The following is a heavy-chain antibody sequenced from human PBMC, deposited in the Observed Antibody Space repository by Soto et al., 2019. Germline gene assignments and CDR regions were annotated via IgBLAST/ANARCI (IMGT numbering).Heavy chain of an antibody. CDR2: INPNSGGT. CDR1: GYTFTGYY. CDR3: ARDLGGYYCGGDCYHFDY. Sequence: ASVKVSCKASGYTFTGYYMHWVRQAPGQGFEWMGWINPNSGGTNYAQKFQGWVTMTRDTSISTAYMELSRLRSDDTAVYYCARDLGGYYCGGDCYHFDYWGQGTLVTVSS. D-gene: IGHD2-21*01. J-gene: IGHJ4*02. V-gene: IGHV1-2*04.